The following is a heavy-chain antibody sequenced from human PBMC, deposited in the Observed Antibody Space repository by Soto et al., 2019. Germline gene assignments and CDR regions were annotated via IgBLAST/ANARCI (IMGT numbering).Heavy chain of an antibody. CDR1: GFTFGSFA. J-gene: IGHJ6*02. Sequence: QVQLVESGGGVVQTGRSLRLSCAASGFTFGSFAAHWVRQAPGKGLEWVAVISYDGRDKFYSDSVKGRFTVSRDNSKKSLFLEMNSLRSDDTAIYYCARVSSSGWYVGSYSGGGMDVWGQGTTVTVS. V-gene: IGHV3-30*04. CDR3: ARVSSSGWYVGSYSGGGMDV. D-gene: IGHD6-13*01. CDR2: ISYDGRDK.